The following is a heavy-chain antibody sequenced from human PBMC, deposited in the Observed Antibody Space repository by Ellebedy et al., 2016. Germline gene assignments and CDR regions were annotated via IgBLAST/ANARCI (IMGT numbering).Heavy chain of an antibody. Sequence: GGSLRLXCTASGFTFDDYAMHWVRQAPGKGLEWVSGISWNSGSIGYADSVKGRFTISRDNAKNSLYLQMNSLRAEDTALYYCAKDKGAAAGTDYFDYWGQGTLVTVSS. V-gene: IGHV3-9*01. CDR2: ISWNSGSI. D-gene: IGHD6-13*01. CDR3: AKDKGAAAGTDYFDY. J-gene: IGHJ4*02. CDR1: GFTFDDYA.